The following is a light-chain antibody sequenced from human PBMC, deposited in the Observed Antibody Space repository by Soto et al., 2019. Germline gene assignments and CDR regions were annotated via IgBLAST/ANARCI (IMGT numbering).Light chain of an antibody. V-gene: IGKV3-20*01. CDR1: QRVSSSY. J-gene: IGKJ2*01. CDR3: QQYGSSPYS. CDR2: GAS. Sequence: EIVLTQSPGTLSLSPGERATLACRARQRVSSSYLAWYQQKPGQAHRLLISGASRRATCIPYRFSGSGSVADFPLTICRLEPEAFAVYYCQQYGSSPYSYGQGTMLEI.